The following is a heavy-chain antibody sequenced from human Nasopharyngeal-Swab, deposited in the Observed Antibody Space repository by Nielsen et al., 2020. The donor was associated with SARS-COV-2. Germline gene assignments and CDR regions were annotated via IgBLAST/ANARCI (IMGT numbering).Heavy chain of an antibody. J-gene: IGHJ4*02. Sequence: PGKGLEWIGYIYYSGSTYYNPSLKSRVTISVDTSKNQFSLKLSSVTAADTAVYHCARGGAARPGFDYWGQGTLVTVSS. CDR3: ARGGAARPGFDY. CDR2: IYYSGST. V-gene: IGHV4-31*02. D-gene: IGHD6-6*01.